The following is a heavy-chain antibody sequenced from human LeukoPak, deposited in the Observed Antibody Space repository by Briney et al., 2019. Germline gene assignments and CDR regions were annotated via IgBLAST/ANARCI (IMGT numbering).Heavy chain of an antibody. J-gene: IGHJ6*02. V-gene: IGHV3-23*01. CDR2: ISGSGGDT. CDR1: GITFSTHA. Sequence: SGGSLRLSCAASGITFSTHAMSWVRQAPGKGLAWVSAISGSGGDTYYADSVKGRFTISRDNSKNTLYLQMNSLRAEDTAVYYCARDLMVYAPYYYYGMDVWGQGTTVTVSS. CDR3: ARDLMVYAPYYYYGMDV. D-gene: IGHD2-8*01.